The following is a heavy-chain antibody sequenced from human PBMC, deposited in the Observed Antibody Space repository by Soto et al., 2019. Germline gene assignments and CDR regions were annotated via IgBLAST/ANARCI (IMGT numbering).Heavy chain of an antibody. V-gene: IGHV3-23*01. CDR3: AKSWTSYDILTPSDY. CDR2: ITGSGTST. CDR1: GFTFSTYA. Sequence: PGGSLRLSCVASGFTFSTYAMSWVRLAPGKGLEWVSCITGSGTSTYYADSVKGRFTISRDNAKNTLYLHLNSLRAEDTAVYYCAKSWTSYDILTPSDYWGQATLVTVSS. D-gene: IGHD3-9*01. J-gene: IGHJ4*02.